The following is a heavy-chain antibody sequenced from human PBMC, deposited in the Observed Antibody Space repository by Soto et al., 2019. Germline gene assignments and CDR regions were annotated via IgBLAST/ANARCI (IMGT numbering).Heavy chain of an antibody. CDR2: INHGGSA. D-gene: IGHD6-13*01. CDR3: ARYSSSWSKYVQH. Sequence: VQLQQWGAGLLKTSETLSLTCAVYGGSLSGYYWSWIRQTPGKRLEWVGDINHGGSANYNPSLXXRXTFSLDPSKTQFSLKLSSVIAADTAVYYCARYSSSWSKYVQHWGRGTLVTVSS. J-gene: IGHJ1*01. V-gene: IGHV4-34*01. CDR1: GGSLSGYY.